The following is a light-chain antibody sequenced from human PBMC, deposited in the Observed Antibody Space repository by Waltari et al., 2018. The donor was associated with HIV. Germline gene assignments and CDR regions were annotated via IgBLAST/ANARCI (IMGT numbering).Light chain of an antibody. CDR3: QQYGISPIT. J-gene: IGKJ5*01. CDR2: EAS. Sequence: EVVLTQSPGTVSLSPGERATLSCRASQSVNTNYLAWYQQKPGQAPRLLIYEASGRATGIPDRFSGSGSGTDFTLTISRVEPEDFAVYFCQQYGISPITFGQGTRLE. V-gene: IGKV3-20*01. CDR1: QSVNTNY.